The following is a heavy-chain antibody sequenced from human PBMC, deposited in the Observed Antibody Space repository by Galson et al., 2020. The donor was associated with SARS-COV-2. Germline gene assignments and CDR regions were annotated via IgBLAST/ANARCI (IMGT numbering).Heavy chain of an antibody. D-gene: IGHD3-9*01. CDR2: IYYSGST. J-gene: IGHJ4*02. CDR3: ARGRYFDWLLFY. Sequence: SETLSLTCTVSGGSISSSSYYWGWIRQPPGKGLEWIGSIYYSGSTYYNPSLKSQVTISVDTSKNQFSLKLSSVTAADTAVYYCARGRYFDWLLFYWGQGTLVTVSS. V-gene: IGHV4-39*07. CDR1: GGSISSSSYY.